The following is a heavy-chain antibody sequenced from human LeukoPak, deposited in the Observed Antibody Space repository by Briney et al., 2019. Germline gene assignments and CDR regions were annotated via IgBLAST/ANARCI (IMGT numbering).Heavy chain of an antibody. V-gene: IGHV3-7*03. J-gene: IGHJ4*02. CDR3: ARVNGGSYSFDY. CDR1: GFTFSSYA. Sequence: PGGSLRLSCAASGFTFSSYAMSWVRQAPGKGLEWVANIKQDGSEKYYVDSVKGRFTISRDNAKNSLYLQMNSLRAEDTAVYYCARVNGGSYSFDYWGQGTLVTVSS. D-gene: IGHD1-26*01. CDR2: IKQDGSEK.